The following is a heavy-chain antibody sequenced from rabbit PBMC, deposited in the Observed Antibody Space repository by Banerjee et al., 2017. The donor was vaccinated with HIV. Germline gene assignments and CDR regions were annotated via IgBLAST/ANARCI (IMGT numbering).Heavy chain of an antibody. CDR1: GFSFSNKYV. J-gene: IGHJ3*01. CDR3: ARGNADYAVAFNF. CDR2: INTSSGNI. Sequence: QQQLEESGGGLVKPEGSLTLSCTASGFSFSNKYVMCWVRQAPGKGLEWIGCINTSSGNIVYASWAKGRFTISSDNAQNTVDLQMNSLSAADTATYFCARGNADYAVAFNFWGQGTLVTVS. D-gene: IGHD4-2*01. V-gene: IGHV1S45*01.